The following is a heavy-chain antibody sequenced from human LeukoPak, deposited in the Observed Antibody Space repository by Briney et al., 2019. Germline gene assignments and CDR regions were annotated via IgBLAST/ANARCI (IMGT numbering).Heavy chain of an antibody. CDR1: GYTFTSYG. Sequence: ASVKVSCKASGYTFTSYGISWVRQAPGQGLEWMGWIRAYNGNTNYAQKLQGRVTMTTDTSTSTAYMELRSLRSDDTAVYYCATSYGSGSYYTQSYYYYGMDVWGKGTTVTVSS. CDR2: IRAYNGNT. J-gene: IGHJ6*04. D-gene: IGHD3-10*01. V-gene: IGHV1-18*04. CDR3: ATSYGSGSYYTQSYYYYGMDV.